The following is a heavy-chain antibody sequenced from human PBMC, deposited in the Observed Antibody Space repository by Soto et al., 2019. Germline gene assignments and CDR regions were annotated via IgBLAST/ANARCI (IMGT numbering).Heavy chain of an antibody. CDR3: ARQDRGYNFDY. D-gene: IGHD6-25*01. CDR1: GGSINSSSYY. Sequence: SETLSLTCTVSGGSINSSSYYWGWIRQPPGKGLEWIGSIYYSGSTYYNPSLKSRVTISVDTSKNQFSLKLSSVTAADTAVYYCARQDRGYNFDYWGQGTLVTVS. CDR2: IYYSGST. V-gene: IGHV4-39*01. J-gene: IGHJ4*02.